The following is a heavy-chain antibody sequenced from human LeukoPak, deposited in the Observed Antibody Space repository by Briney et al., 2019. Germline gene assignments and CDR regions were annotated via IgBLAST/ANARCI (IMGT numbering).Heavy chain of an antibody. CDR3: ARVRYYDSSGYHYGMDV. J-gene: IGHJ6*02. Sequence: SQTLSLTCTVSGGSISSGSYYWSWLRQPAGKGLEWIGRIYTSGSTNYNPSLKSRVTISVDTSKNQFSLKLSSVTAADTAVYYCARVRYYDSSGYHYGMDVWGQGTTVTVSS. CDR1: GGSISSGSYY. V-gene: IGHV4-61*02. D-gene: IGHD3-22*01. CDR2: IYTSGST.